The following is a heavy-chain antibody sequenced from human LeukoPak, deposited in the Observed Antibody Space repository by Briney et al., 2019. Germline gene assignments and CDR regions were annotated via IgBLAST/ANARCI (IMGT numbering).Heavy chain of an antibody. CDR3: ARDVTYYYDSSGYYGQYFQH. Sequence: ASVKVSCKASGYTFTSYGISWVRQAPGQGLEWMGWISDYNGNTNYAQKLQGRVTMTTDTSTSTAYMELRSLRSDDTAVYYCARDVTYYYDSSGYYGQYFQHWGQGTLVTVSS. J-gene: IGHJ1*01. CDR1: GYTFTSYG. D-gene: IGHD3-22*01. V-gene: IGHV1-18*01. CDR2: ISDYNGNT.